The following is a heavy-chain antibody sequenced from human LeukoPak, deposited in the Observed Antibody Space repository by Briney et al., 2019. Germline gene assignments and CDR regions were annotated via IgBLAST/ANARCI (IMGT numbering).Heavy chain of an antibody. CDR3: ARQTAMGRSGDY. Sequence: GESLTISCTASGYSFTNYWIGWVRQMPGKGMEWMGIIDPSDSETRYTPSFQGQVTISADKSLSTAYLQWNSLKASDTAMYYCARQTAMGRSGDYWGQGSLVIVSS. J-gene: IGHJ4*02. CDR1: GYSFTNYW. D-gene: IGHD5-18*01. CDR2: IDPSDSET. V-gene: IGHV5-51*01.